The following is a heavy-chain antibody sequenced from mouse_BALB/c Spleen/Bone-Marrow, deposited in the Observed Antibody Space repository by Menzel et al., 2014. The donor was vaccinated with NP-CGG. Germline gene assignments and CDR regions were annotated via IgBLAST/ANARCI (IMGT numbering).Heavy chain of an antibody. CDR2: INPTSDYT. CDR3: ARDGFYAPFVY. CDR1: GYTFSFYT. Sequence: SGAELARPGASVKMSCEASGYTFSFYTMYWVKQRPGQGLEWIGYINPTSDYTDYNQKFKDKATLTADKSSSTAYMQLSSLTSEDSAVYYCARDGFYAPFVYWGQGTLVTVS. V-gene: IGHV1-4*01. J-gene: IGHJ3*01. D-gene: IGHD2-3*01.